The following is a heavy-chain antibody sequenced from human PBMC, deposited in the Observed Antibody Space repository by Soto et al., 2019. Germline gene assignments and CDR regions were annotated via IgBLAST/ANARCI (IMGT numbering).Heavy chain of an antibody. CDR1: GGSISSDDYY. Sequence: TSETLSLTCTVSGGSISSDDYYWSWIRQPPGKGLEWIGYIYYSGSTNYNPSLKSRVTISVDTSKNQFSLKLSSVTAADTAVYYCARAHRYSYGYYYYYYMDVWGKGTTVTVSS. V-gene: IGHV4-61*08. D-gene: IGHD5-18*01. CDR3: ARAHRYSYGYYYYYYMDV. CDR2: IYYSGST. J-gene: IGHJ6*03.